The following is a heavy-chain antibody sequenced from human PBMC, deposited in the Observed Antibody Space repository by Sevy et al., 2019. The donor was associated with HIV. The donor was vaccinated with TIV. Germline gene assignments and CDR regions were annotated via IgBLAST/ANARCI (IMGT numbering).Heavy chain of an antibody. Sequence: GGSLRLSCAASGFTFSNYAMSWVRQAPGKGLEWVSAISGSGGSTYYANSVKGRFTISRDNTKNTLYLQMNSLRAEDTAVYYCAKIRMDSSCYYFDYWGQGTLVTVSS. D-gene: IGHD6-13*01. CDR2: ISGSGGST. CDR3: AKIRMDSSCYYFDY. J-gene: IGHJ4*02. CDR1: GFTFSNYA. V-gene: IGHV3-23*01.